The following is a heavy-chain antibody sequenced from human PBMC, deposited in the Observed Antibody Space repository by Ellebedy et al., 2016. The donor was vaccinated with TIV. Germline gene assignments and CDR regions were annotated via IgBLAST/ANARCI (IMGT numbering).Heavy chain of an antibody. J-gene: IGHJ5*02. D-gene: IGHD2-15*01. CDR1: GFSFNDYY. Sequence: GGSLRLXXGGSGFSFNDYYIAWVRQAPGKGLEWVGRIALRGDSYSTEYTASVKGRFAISRDESKNSVYLQMNSLKIEDTAVYYCAREDWWRFDPWGQGTLVTVSS. CDR2: IALRGDSYST. V-gene: IGHV3-72*01. CDR3: AREDWWRFDP.